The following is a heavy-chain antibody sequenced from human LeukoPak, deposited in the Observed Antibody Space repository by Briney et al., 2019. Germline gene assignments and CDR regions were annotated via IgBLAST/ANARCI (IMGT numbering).Heavy chain of an antibody. V-gene: IGHV6-1*01. Sequence: SQTLSLTCAISGDSVSSNSAAWNWIRQSPARGLESLGRADERVEWYKEYAVGVISLITVNPHPSKHQFSLQLNSATPEDTAVYYRARVKGGHSSSWPYHHGMDVWRQGTTVTVPS. D-gene: IGHD6-13*01. CDR3: ARVKGGHSSSWPYHHGMDV. CDR1: GDSVSSNSAA. CDR2: ADERVEWYK. J-gene: IGHJ6*02.